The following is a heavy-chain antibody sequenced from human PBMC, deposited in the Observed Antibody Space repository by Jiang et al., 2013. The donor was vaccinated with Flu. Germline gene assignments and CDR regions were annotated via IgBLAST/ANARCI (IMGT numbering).Heavy chain of an antibody. D-gene: IGHD1-26*01. CDR3: ARDRRVGVLEWV. V-gene: IGHV1-18*01. Sequence: GAEVKKPGASVKVSCKASGYDFNTNGIIWVRQAPGQGLEWLGWISGYNGNAIYAQKMQGRGTMTTDRSTTTAYLELTNLTKDDTAVYYCARDRRVGVLEWVWGQGTLVTVSS. J-gene: IGHJ4*02. CDR2: ISGYNGNA. CDR1: GYDFNTNG.